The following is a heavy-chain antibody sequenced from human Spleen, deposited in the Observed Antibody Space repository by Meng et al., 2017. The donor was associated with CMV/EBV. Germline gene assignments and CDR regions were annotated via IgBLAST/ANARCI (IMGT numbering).Heavy chain of an antibody. CDR1: GFTFRSYA. CDR3: ARDRPYYDTSGLAGDY. D-gene: IGHD3-22*01. J-gene: IGHJ4*02. CDR2: TNSDGSIT. Sequence: GFTFRSYAMHWVRQAPGKGLEWVSRTNSDGSITSYADSVKGRFTISRDNAKNTLYLQMNSLRAEDTAVYYCARDRPYYDTSGLAGDYWGQGTLVTVSS. V-gene: IGHV3-74*01.